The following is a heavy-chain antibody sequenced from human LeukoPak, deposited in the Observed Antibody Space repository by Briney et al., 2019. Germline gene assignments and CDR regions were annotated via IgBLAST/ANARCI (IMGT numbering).Heavy chain of an antibody. V-gene: IGHV4-30-4*01. CDR1: GGSISSGDYY. Sequence: SQTLSLTWTVSGGSISSGDYYWSWIRQPPGKGLEWIGYIYYSGSTYYNPSLKSRVTISVDTSKNQFSLKLSSVTAADTAVYYCAKDYGDSGGTFDIWAKGQWSPSLQ. CDR2: IYYSGST. D-gene: IGHD4-17*01. J-gene: IGHJ3*02. CDR3: AKDYGDSGGTFDI.